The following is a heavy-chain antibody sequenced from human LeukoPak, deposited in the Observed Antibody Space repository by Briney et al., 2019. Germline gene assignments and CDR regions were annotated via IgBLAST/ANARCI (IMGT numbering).Heavy chain of an antibody. V-gene: IGHV3-30*02. CDR1: GFTFSNYG. CDR2: IRYDAITQ. D-gene: IGHD3-10*01. Sequence: GGSLRLSCAASGFTFSNYGMHWVRQAPGKGLKWVAFIRYDAITQYYSDSVKGRFTISRDNSKNTLYLQMNSLRAEDTAVYYCAKVPDGSGSYYLSDYWGQGTLVTVSS. CDR3: AKVPDGSGSYYLSDY. J-gene: IGHJ4*02.